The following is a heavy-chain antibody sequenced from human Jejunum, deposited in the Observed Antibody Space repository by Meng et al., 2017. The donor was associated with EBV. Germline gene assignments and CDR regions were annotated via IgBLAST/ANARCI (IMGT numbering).Heavy chain of an antibody. CDR3: AREGLVGDLRYFDL. CDR2: INPNSGGA. Sequence: LGLSGAEGKKPGASVKVSCKASAYTFAGYYMHWVRQAPGQGLEWMGRINPNSGGANYAQKFQGRVTMTRDTSTSTAYMELSRLRSDDTAVYYCAREGLVGDLRYFDLWGRGTLVTVSS. CDR1: AYTFAGYY. J-gene: IGHJ2*01. V-gene: IGHV1-2*06. D-gene: IGHD3-16*01.